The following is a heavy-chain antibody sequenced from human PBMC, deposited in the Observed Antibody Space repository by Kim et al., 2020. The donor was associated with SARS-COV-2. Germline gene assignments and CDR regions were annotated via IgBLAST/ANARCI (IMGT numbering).Heavy chain of an antibody. V-gene: IGHV3-21*01. CDR3: ARFLRNRQYSSSWYWAFDI. CDR1: GFTFSSYS. J-gene: IGHJ3*02. Sequence: GGSLRLSCAASGFTFSSYSMNWVRQAPGKGLEWVSSISSSSSYIYYADSVKGRFTISRDNAKNSLYLQMNSLRAEDTAVYYCARFLRNRQYSSSWYWAFDIWGQGTMVTVSS. D-gene: IGHD6-13*01. CDR2: ISSSSSYI.